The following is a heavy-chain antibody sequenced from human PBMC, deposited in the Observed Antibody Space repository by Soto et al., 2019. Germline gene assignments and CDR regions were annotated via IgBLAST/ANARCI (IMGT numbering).Heavy chain of an antibody. V-gene: IGHV3-23*01. CDR1: GLTFSSDA. J-gene: IGHJ1*01. CDR2: ISGSGGST. CDR3: AKNSRGGVLVITPFDD. Sequence: GGALRLSCAASGLTFSSDAMSWVRQAPWKGLEWVSAISGSGGSTYYADSVKGRFTISRDNSKNTLYLQMNSLRAEDTAVYYCAKNSRGGVLVITPFDDWGQGALVNV. D-gene: IGHD3-22*01.